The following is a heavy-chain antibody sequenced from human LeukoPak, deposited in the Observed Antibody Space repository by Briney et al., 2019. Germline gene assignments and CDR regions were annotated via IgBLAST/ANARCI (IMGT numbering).Heavy chain of an antibody. V-gene: IGHV1-24*01. CDR1: GYTLTELS. Sequence: ASVKVSCKVSGYTLTELSMHWVRQAPGKGLEWMGGFEPEDGETIYAQKFQGRVTMTEDTSTDTAYMELSSLRSEDTAVYYCATGLYYYGSGSYYIDYWGQGTLVTVSS. D-gene: IGHD3-10*01. CDR2: FEPEDGET. CDR3: ATGLYYYGSGSYYIDY. J-gene: IGHJ4*02.